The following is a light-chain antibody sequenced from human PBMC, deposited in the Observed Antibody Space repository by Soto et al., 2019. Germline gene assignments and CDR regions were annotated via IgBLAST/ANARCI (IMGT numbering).Light chain of an antibody. CDR3: SSYTSRRTLV. CDR1: SSDVGGYNY. J-gene: IGLJ1*01. Sequence: QSALTQPASVSGSPGQSITISCTGTSSDVGGYNYVSWYQQHPGKAPKLMIYEVSNRPSGVSNRFSGSKSGNTASLTISGLQAEDEADYYCSSYTSRRTLVFGTGTQLTVL. CDR2: EVS. V-gene: IGLV2-14*01.